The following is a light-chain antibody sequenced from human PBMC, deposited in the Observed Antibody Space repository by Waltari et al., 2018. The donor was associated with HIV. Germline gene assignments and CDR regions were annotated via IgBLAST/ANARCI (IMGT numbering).Light chain of an antibody. CDR3: QQYNDWLSWT. Sequence: EIVMTQSPATLSVSPGERATLSCRASQSVSSNLAWYQQKPGQAPRLLIYGASTRTTGIAPRFSGSGSETEFTLTINSLQSEDFAVYYCQQYNDWLSWTFGQGTKVEMK. V-gene: IGKV3-15*01. CDR1: QSVSSN. CDR2: GAS. J-gene: IGKJ1*01.